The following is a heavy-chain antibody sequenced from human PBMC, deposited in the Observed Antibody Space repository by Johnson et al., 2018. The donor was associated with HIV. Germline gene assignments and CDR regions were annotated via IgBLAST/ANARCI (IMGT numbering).Heavy chain of an antibody. D-gene: IGHD5-12*01. CDR3: ARDQSGYVL. V-gene: IGHV3-30*03. Sequence: QVQLVESGGGLIQPGGSLRLSCAASGFTVSSNYMSWVRQAPGKGLEWVAVISYDGSNKYYVDSVRGRFTISRDNAKNSLFLQMDSLRAEDTAVYYCARDQSGYVLWGPGTMVTVSS. CDR2: ISYDGSNK. J-gene: IGHJ3*01. CDR1: GFTVSSNY.